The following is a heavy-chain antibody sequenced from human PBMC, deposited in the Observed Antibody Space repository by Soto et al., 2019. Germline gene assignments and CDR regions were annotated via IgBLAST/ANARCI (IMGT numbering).Heavy chain of an antibody. D-gene: IGHD6-13*01. CDR2: IYPGDSDT. CDR3: ARTAAAGKYYYGVDV. V-gene: IGHV5-51*01. Sequence: GESLKISCKGSGYNFTSYWIGWVRQMPGKGLEWMGIIYPGDSDTRYSPSFQGQVTISADKSTSTAYLQWSSLKASDTAIYYCARTAAAGKYYYGVDVWGQGTTVTVSS. J-gene: IGHJ6*02. CDR1: GYNFTSYW.